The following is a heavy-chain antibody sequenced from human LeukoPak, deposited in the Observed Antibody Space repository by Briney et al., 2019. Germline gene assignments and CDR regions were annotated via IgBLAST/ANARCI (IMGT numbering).Heavy chain of an antibody. Sequence: VASVKVSCTASGGTFSSYAISWVRQAPGQGLEWMGGIIPIFGTANYAQKFQGRVTITADKSTSTAYMELSSLRSEDTAVYYCASYAPGYSSGWDHSLDYRGQGTLVTVSS. J-gene: IGHJ4*02. CDR3: ASYAPGYSSGWDHSLDY. CDR1: GGTFSSYA. CDR2: IIPIFGTA. D-gene: IGHD6-19*01. V-gene: IGHV1-69*06.